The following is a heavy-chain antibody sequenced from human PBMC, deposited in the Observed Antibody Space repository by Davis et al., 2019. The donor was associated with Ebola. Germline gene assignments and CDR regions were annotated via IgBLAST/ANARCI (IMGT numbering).Heavy chain of an antibody. Sequence: SETLSLTCTVSAGSISSYYWSWIRQPPGKGLEWIGYIYYSGSTNYNPSPKSRFTISVDKSKNQFPLKLSSVTAADTAVYYCARGRAFYYYYGMDVWGQGTTVTVSS. CDR2: IYYSGST. CDR1: AGSISSYY. V-gene: IGHV4-59*12. D-gene: IGHD3-16*01. J-gene: IGHJ6*02. CDR3: ARGRAFYYYYGMDV.